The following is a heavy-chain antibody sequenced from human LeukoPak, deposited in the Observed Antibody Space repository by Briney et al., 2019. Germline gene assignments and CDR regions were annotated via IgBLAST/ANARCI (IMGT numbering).Heavy chain of an antibody. V-gene: IGHV3-33*01. J-gene: IGHJ4*02. D-gene: IGHD6-13*01. CDR3: AREGSSWYLYYFDY. CDR1: GFTFSSYG. Sequence: GGSLRLSCAASGFTFSSYGMHWVRQAPGKGLEGVAVIWYDGSNKYYADSVKGRFTISRDNSKNTLYLQMNSLRAEDTAVYYCAREGSSWYLYYFDYWGQGTLVTVSS. CDR2: IWYDGSNK.